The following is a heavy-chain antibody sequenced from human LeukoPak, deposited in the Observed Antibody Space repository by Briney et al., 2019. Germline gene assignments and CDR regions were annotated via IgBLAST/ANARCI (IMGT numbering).Heavy chain of an antibody. CDR1: GYTFTDYY. J-gene: IGHJ3*01. CDR2: ISPLSGVS. D-gene: IGHD4-11*01. V-gene: IGHV1-2*02. Sequence: GASVKVSCKTSGYTFTDYYIHWVRQAPGQGLEWMGWISPLSGVSGSAQKFQGRVTMTGDTSIGTASMELSRLRSDDTATYYCALFQSSYTNYQGTFDFWGQGTMVTVSS. CDR3: ALFQSSYTNYQGTFDF.